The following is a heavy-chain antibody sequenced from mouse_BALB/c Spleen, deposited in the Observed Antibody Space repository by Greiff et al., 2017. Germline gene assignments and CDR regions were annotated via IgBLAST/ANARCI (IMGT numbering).Heavy chain of an antibody. CDR1: GFSLTSYG. Sequence: VKLMESGPGLVQPSQSLSITCTVSGFSLTSYGVHWVRQSPGKGLEWLGVIWSGGSTDYNAAFISRLSISKDNSKSQVFFKMNSLQANDTAIYYCARNSLLWPRGDAMDYWGQGTSVTVSS. CDR3: ARNSLLWPRGDAMDY. CDR2: IWSGGST. D-gene: IGHD2-1*01. J-gene: IGHJ4*01. V-gene: IGHV2-2*02.